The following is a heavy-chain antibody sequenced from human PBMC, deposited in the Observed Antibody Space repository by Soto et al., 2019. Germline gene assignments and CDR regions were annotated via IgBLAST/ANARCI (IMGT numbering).Heavy chain of an antibody. CDR3: ARQVKVTYFDP. CDR1: GGSISSSANY. CDR2: IYYSGST. Sequence: QLHLQESGPGLLKPSQTLSLTCTVSGGSISSSANYWGWIRQPPGKRLEWIASIYYSGSTYYNPSLNRRVTISVETSKNQFALDLRAMTAAGTAVYYCARQVKVTYFDPWGQGTLVTVSS. J-gene: IGHJ5*02. V-gene: IGHV4-39*01. D-gene: IGHD2-21*01.